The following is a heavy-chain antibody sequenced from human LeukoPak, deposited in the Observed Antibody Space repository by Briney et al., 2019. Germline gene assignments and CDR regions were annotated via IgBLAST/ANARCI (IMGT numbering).Heavy chain of an antibody. V-gene: IGHV3-7*01. CDR2: IKQDGNEK. D-gene: IGHD3-22*01. CDR1: GFRFNTYW. J-gene: IGHJ4*02. Sequence: PGGSLRLSCAASGFRFNTYWMSWVRQAPGKGLEWVANIKQDGNEKYYADSVKGRFTISRDNGKNSLDLQMNSLRADDTAVYYCAKDVYDRAPFDYWGQGTLVTVSS. CDR3: AKDVYDRAPFDY.